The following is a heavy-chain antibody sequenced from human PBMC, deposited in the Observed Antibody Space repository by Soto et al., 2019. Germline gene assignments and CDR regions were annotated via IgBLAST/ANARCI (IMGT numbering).Heavy chain of an antibody. CDR2: IVVGSGNT. CDR3: AADSTGYCSGGSCYSSSDAFDI. D-gene: IGHD2-15*01. CDR1: GFTFTSSA. Sequence: QMPLVQSGPEVKKPGTSVKVSCKASGFTFTSSAVQWVRQARGQRLEWIGWIVVGSGNTNYAQKFQERVTITRDMSTSTAYMELSSLRSEDTAVYYCAADSTGYCSGGSCYSSSDAFDIWGQGTMVTVSS. V-gene: IGHV1-58*01. J-gene: IGHJ3*02.